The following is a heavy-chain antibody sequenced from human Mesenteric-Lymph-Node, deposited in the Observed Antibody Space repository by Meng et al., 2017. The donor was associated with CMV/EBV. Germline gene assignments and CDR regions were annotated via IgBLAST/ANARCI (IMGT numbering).Heavy chain of an antibody. J-gene: IGHJ5*02. D-gene: IGHD4-17*01. Sequence: MNWVRQAPGKGLEWVSSIRRGGGSTWYADSVKGRFTISRDNSKNTLYLQMSSLRAEDTAVYYCAKTGGADDYANIWFDPWGQGTLVTVSS. CDR2: IRRGGGST. CDR3: AKTGGADDYANIWFDP. V-gene: IGHV3-23*01.